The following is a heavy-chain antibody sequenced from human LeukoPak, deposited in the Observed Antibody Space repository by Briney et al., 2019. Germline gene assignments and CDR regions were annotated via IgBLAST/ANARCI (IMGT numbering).Heavy chain of an antibody. V-gene: IGHV3-30*02. CDR3: ARDYCSTTNCYIGAFDI. Sequence: GGSLRLSCAASGFTFSSYGMHWVRQAPGKGLEWVAFIRYDGSNKYYADSVKGRFTISRDNAKNSLFLQMNSLRAEDTAVYYCARDYCSTTNCYIGAFDIWGQGTMVTVSS. CDR1: GFTFSSYG. J-gene: IGHJ3*02. CDR2: IRYDGSNK. D-gene: IGHD2-2*02.